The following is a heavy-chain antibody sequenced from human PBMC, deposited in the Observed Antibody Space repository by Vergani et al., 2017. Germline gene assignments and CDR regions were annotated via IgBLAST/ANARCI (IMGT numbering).Heavy chain of an antibody. J-gene: IGHJ3*02. D-gene: IGHD3-22*01. CDR2: IYHSGST. Sequence: QVQLQESGPGLVKPSGTLSLTCAVSGGSISSSNWWSWVRQPPGEGLEWIGEIYHSGSTNYNPSLKSRVTISVDKSKNQFSLKLSSVTAADTAVYYCARDADYYDSSGFQTRGAFDIWGQGTMVTVSS. CDR1: GGSISSSNW. CDR3: ARDADYYDSSGFQTRGAFDI. V-gene: IGHV4-4*02.